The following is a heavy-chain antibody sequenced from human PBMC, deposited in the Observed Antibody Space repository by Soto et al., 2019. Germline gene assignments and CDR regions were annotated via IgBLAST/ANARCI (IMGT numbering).Heavy chain of an antibody. Sequence: GGSLRLSCAASGFTFSNYAMGWVRQAPGKGLEWVSAISGSGGSTYYADSVKGRFTISRDNSKNTLYLQMNSLRAEDTAVYYYAKDAMTTVTTFDYRGQGTLVTVSS. CDR2: ISGSGGST. CDR1: GFTFSNYA. D-gene: IGHD4-17*01. CDR3: AKDAMTTVTTFDY. V-gene: IGHV3-23*01. J-gene: IGHJ4*02.